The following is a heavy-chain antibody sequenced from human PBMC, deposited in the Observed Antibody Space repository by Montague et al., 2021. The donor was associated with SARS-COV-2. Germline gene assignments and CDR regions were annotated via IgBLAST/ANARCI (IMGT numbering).Heavy chain of an antibody. Sequence: SETLSLTCAVYGGSFSDYYWSWIRQPPGKGLGWIGEVSHRGTSKYNPYLKSRVSVSLYTSKNQFPLYLSSVTAADTAVYYCASSRQHVNMIVVVMTGGAYYFDYWGQGTLVTVSS. J-gene: IGHJ4*02. CDR3: ASSRQHVNMIVVVMTGGAYYFDY. CDR2: VSHRGTS. CDR1: GGSFSDYY. D-gene: IGHD3-22*01. V-gene: IGHV4-34*01.